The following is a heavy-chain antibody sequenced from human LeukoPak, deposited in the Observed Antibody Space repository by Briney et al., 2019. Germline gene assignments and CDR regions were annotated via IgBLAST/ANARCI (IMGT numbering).Heavy chain of an antibody. CDR2: IYYFGNT. J-gene: IGHJ6*03. CDR3: ARALGYCSSTSCSDKYYYYYYMDV. CDR1: GGSISNSDYY. D-gene: IGHD2-2*01. Sequence: PSETLSLTCTVSGGSISNSDYYWGWIRQPPGKGLEWIGYIYYFGNTNYNPSLKSRVTISVDTSKNQFSLKLSSVTAADTAVYYCARALGYCSSTSCSDKYYYYYYMDVWGKGTTVTVSS. V-gene: IGHV4-39*07.